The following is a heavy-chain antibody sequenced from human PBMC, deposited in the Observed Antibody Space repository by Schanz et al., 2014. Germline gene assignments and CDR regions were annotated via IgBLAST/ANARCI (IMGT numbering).Heavy chain of an antibody. CDR2: IWNNGVTK. CDR3: AKDSTHIDIVLVPTAIDY. J-gene: IGHJ4*02. D-gene: IGHD2-2*01. Sequence: VQLMESGGGVVQPGTSLILSCSVSGFSLNTYGIHWFRQPAGKGLEWVAVIWNNGVTKYYADSVKGRFTISRDNSKNTLYLHMNTLRSEDTAVYYCAKDSTHIDIVLVPTAIDYWGQGTLVTVSS. V-gene: IGHV3-33*06. CDR1: GFSLNTYG.